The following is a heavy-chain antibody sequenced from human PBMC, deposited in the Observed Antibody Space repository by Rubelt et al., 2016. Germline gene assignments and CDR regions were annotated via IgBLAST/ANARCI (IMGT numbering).Heavy chain of an antibody. D-gene: IGHD6-13*01. CDR2: IYYSGST. Sequence: QVQLQESGPGLVKPSETLSLTCTVSGGSISSYYWSRIRQPPGKGLEWIGYIYYSGSTYYNPSLKGRVTISVDTSKNQFSLKLSSVTAADTAVYYCARESIAAHFYYYYYMDVWGKGTTVTVSS. CDR3: ARESIAAHFYYYYYMDV. CDR1: GGSISSYY. J-gene: IGHJ6*03. V-gene: IGHV4-59*06.